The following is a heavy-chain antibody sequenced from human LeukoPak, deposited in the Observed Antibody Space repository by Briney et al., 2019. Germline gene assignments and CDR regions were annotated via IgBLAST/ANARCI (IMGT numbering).Heavy chain of an antibody. D-gene: IGHD6-13*01. V-gene: IGHV4-34*12. CDR1: DYALTNHF. CDR3: ARGLAAVHP. J-gene: IGHJ5*02. Sequence: SETLSLTCAVHDYALTNHFWIWIRQPPGKGLEWIGEILHTGRTHYNPSFESRVTISLDTSKNQFFLNLTSVTAADTAVYYCARGLAAVHPWGQGTLVTVSS. CDR2: ILHTGRT.